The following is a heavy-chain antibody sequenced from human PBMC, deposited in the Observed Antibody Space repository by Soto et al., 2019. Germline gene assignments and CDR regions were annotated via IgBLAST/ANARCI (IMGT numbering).Heavy chain of an antibody. Sequence: QVQLVESGGGVVQPGRSLRLSCAASGFTFSSYGMHWVRQAPGKGLEWVAVISYDGSNKYYADSVKGRFTISRDNSKNTLYLQMNSLRAEDTAVYYCAKEGLELRAYYYCGMDVWGQGTTVTVSS. V-gene: IGHV3-30*18. J-gene: IGHJ6*02. CDR3: AKEGLELRAYYYCGMDV. CDR1: GFTFSSYG. CDR2: ISYDGSNK. D-gene: IGHD1-7*01.